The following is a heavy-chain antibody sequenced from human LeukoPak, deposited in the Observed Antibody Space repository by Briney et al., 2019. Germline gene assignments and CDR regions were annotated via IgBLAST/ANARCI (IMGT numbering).Heavy chain of an antibody. CDR2: IYTSGTT. CDR1: GGSISSGSYY. V-gene: IGHV4-61*02. D-gene: IGHD3-22*01. Sequence: SQTLSLTCTVSGGSISSGSYYWSWIRQPAGKGLKWIGRIYTSGTTNYNPSLKSRVTISVDTSKNQFSLKLSSVTAADTAVYYCARDPWFYYDSGGYFQTRGQGTLVTVSS. J-gene: IGHJ4*02. CDR3: ARDPWFYYDSGGYFQT.